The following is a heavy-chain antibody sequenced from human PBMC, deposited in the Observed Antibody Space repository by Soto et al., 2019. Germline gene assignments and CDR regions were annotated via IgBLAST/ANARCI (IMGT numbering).Heavy chain of an antibody. CDR2: MNPNSGNT. J-gene: IGHJ4*02. D-gene: IGHD3-22*01. Sequence: QVQLVQSGAEVKKPGASVKVSCKASGYTFTSYDINWVRQATGQGLEWMGWMNPNSGNTGYAQKFQGRGTMTRNNSIRTAYMELSSLRSQARAVYYCGRETSGYYGYWGQGTLFTVSS. CDR3: GRETSGYYGY. V-gene: IGHV1-8*01. CDR1: GYTFTSYD.